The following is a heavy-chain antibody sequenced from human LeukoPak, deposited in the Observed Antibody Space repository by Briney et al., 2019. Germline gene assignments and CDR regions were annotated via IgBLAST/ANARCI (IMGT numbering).Heavy chain of an antibody. CDR2: IYSDGST. D-gene: IGHD3-22*01. CDR3: ARGLYYYDSSGYLYY. CDR1: GFSVSSNY. V-gene: IGHV3-53*01. J-gene: IGHJ4*02. Sequence: GGSLRLSCAASGFSVSSNYMSWVRQAPGKGLEWVAVIYSDGSTYYADSVKGRFTISRDNSKNAPYLQMNILRAEDTAVYYCARGLYYYDSSGYLYYWGQGTLVTVSS.